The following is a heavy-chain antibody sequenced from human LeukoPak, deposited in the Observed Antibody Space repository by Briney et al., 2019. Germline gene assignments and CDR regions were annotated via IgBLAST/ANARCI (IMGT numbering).Heavy chain of an antibody. CDR3: ARDRYSGYDGFGAFDI. V-gene: IGHV4-39*07. CDR2: IYYSGST. D-gene: IGHD5-12*01. CDR1: GGSISSSSYY. J-gene: IGHJ3*02. Sequence: SETLSLTCTVSGGSISSSSYYWGWIRQPPGKGLEWIGSIYYSGSTYYNPSLTSRVTISVDTSKNQFSLKLSSVTAADTAVYYCARDRYSGYDGFGAFDIWGQGTMVTVSS.